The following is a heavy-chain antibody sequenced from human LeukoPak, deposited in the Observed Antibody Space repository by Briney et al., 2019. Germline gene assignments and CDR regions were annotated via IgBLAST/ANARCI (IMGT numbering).Heavy chain of an antibody. CDR1: GYTFTSYG. Sequence: ASVKVSCKASGYTFTSYGITWVRQAPGQGLEWMAWISAYNGNTNYAQKLQGRVTMTTDTSTSTAYMELRSLRSDDTAVYYCARDCSDDFWSGYYRQCWFDPWGQGTLVTVSS. J-gene: IGHJ5*02. CDR3: ARDCSDDFWSGYYRQCWFDP. D-gene: IGHD3-3*01. V-gene: IGHV1-18*01. CDR2: ISAYNGNT.